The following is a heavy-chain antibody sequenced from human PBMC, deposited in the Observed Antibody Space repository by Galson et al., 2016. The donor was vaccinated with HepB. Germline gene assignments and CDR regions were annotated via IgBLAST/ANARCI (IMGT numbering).Heavy chain of an antibody. CDR1: GFTVSDNY. CDR3: ARDTTFYYGSAD. CDR2: IYTGGST. V-gene: IGHV3-66*01. D-gene: IGHD3-10*01. Sequence: SLRLSCAASGFTVSDNYMSWVRQAPGKGLEWVSTIYTGGSTFYADSVKGRLTISGDNSKNTLYLQMTGLRAEDTARYYCARDTTFYYGSADWGQGTLVTVSS. J-gene: IGHJ4*02.